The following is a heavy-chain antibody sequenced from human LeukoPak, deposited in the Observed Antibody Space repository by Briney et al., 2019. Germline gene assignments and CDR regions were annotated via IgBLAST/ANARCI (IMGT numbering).Heavy chain of an antibody. V-gene: IGHV4-59*01. CDR1: GGSINSYH. CDR2: IYYIGSH. J-gene: IGHJ6*02. CDR3: ARERKYNWNAANYYYGMDV. Sequence: SETVSLTCTVAGGSINSYHWTWLRQPPGKGLEWVASIYYIGSHKYNPSLESRVTISVDTSKNQFSLKVNSLTAADTAVYYCARERKYNWNAANYYYGMDVWGQGTTVTVSS. D-gene: IGHD1-20*01.